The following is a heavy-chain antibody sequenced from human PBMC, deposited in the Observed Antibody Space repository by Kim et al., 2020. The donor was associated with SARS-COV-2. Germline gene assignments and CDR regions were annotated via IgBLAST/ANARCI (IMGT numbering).Heavy chain of an antibody. J-gene: IGHJ5*02. CDR1: GDSISSYF. D-gene: IGHD6-13*01. V-gene: IGHV4-4*07. Sequence: SETLSLTCTVSGDSISSYFWSWIRQPAGKGLEWIGRIYTSGSTNYNPSLKSRVTMSVDTSKNRFSLILSSLTAADTAVYYCARGLGSSWSYNWFDPWGQGTLVTVSS. CDR2: IYTSGST. CDR3: ARGLGSSWSYNWFDP.